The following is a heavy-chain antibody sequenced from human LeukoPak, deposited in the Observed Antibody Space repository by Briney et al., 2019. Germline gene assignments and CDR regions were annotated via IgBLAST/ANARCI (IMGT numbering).Heavy chain of an antibody. CDR1: GDSVSSTTYY. Sequence: SETLSLTCTVSGDSVSSTTYYWGWIRQPPGKGLEWMANIYYTGSTYSNPSLKSRVSMSVDTSKNQFSLKTSSLTAADTAVYFCARLSKGRYFDYIFESWGQGTLVTVSS. J-gene: IGHJ4*02. CDR3: ARLSKGRYFDYIFES. V-gene: IGHV4-39*01. D-gene: IGHD3-9*01. CDR2: IYYTGST.